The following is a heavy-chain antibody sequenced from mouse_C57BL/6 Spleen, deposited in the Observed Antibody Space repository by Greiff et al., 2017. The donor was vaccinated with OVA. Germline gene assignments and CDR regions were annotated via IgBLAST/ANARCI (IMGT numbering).Heavy chain of an antibody. D-gene: IGHD2-1*01. Sequence: VQLQQPGAELVKPGASVKLSCKASGYTFTSYWMHWVKQRPGQGLEWIGMIHPNSGSTNYNEKFKSKATLTVDKSSSTAYMQLSSLTSEDSAVYYGASEGWDYGNYGSYFDVWGTGTTVTVSS. J-gene: IGHJ1*03. CDR1: GYTFTSYW. CDR3: ASEGWDYGNYGSYFDV. CDR2: IHPNSGST. V-gene: IGHV1-64*01.